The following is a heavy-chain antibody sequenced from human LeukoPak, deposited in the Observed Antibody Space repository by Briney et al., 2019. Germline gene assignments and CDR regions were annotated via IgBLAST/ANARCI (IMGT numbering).Heavy chain of an antibody. CDR2: ISSSSSCI. Sequence: GGSLRLSCAASGFTFSSYSMNWVRQAPGKGLEWVSSISSSSSCIYYADSVKGRFTISRDNAKNSLYLQMNSLRAEDTAVYYCARDTYGGGSSSWYEYYYYYMDVWGKGTTVTISS. CDR1: GFTFSSYS. D-gene: IGHD6-13*01. CDR3: ARDTYGGGSSSWYEYYYYYMDV. J-gene: IGHJ6*03. V-gene: IGHV3-21*01.